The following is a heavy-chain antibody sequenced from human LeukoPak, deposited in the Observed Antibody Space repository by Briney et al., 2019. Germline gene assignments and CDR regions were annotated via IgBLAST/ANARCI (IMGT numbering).Heavy chain of an antibody. Sequence: SETLSLTCAVSGGSISSSIWWSWVRQPPGKGLEWIGEIYHSGSTNYNPSLKSRVTISVDKSKNQFSLKLSSVTAADTAVYYCASSRRGYDSSGYPLDYWGQGTLVTVSS. J-gene: IGHJ4*02. CDR2: IYHSGST. CDR3: ASSRRGYDSSGYPLDY. V-gene: IGHV4-4*02. CDR1: GGSISSSIW. D-gene: IGHD3-22*01.